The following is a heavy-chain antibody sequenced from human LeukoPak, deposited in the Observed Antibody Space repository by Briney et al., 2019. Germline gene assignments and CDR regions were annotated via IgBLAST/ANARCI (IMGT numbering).Heavy chain of an antibody. Sequence: GASLRISCKGSGYSFTSYWISWGRRMPGKGLEWMGRIDPSDSYTNYSPSFQGHVTISADKSISTAYLQWSSLKASDTAMYYCARQGYCDYSDYWGQGTLVTVSS. CDR2: IDPSDSYT. J-gene: IGHJ4*02. V-gene: IGHV5-10-1*01. D-gene: IGHD1-26*01. CDR3: ARQGYCDYSDY. CDR1: GYSFTSYW.